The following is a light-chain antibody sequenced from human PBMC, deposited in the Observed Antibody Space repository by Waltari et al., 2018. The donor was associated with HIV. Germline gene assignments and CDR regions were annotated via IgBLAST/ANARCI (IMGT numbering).Light chain of an antibody. CDR2: GNS. CDR1: SYYIGRGCD. V-gene: IGLV1-40*01. J-gene: IGLJ2*01. CDR3: QSYDSNLSGL. Sequence: QSELTQPPSVSAAPGQSVTISCTGRSYYIGRGCDVHWYQQVPGRAPKVVIYGNSNRPSGVPDRFSGSKSGSSASLVITGLQSEDEADYYCQSYDSNLSGLFGGGTKVTVL.